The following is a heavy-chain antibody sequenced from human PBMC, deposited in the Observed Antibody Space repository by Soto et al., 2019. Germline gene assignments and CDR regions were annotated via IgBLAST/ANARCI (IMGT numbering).Heavy chain of an antibody. CDR3: ATNKDGYNYVLAFDI. J-gene: IGHJ3*02. D-gene: IGHD5-12*01. Sequence: HPGGSLRLSCAASGFTFSSYGMHWVRQAPGKGLEWVAVIWYDGSNKYYADSVKGRFTISRDNSKNTLYLQMNSLRAEDTAVYYCATNKDGYNYVLAFDIWGQGTMVTVSS. V-gene: IGHV3-33*01. CDR2: IWYDGSNK. CDR1: GFTFSSYG.